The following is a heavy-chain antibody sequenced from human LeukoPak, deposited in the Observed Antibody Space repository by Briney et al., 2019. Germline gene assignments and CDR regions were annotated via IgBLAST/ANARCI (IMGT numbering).Heavy chain of an antibody. CDR3: AREIDYVGFDY. CDR2: ISSSGSTI. J-gene: IGHJ4*02. CDR1: GFTFSDYY. D-gene: IGHD4-23*01. Sequence: GGSLRLSCAASGFTFSDYYMSWIRQAPGKGLEWVSYISSSGSTIYYADSVKGRFTISRDNAKSSRYLQKNSLRAEDTAVYYCAREIDYVGFDYWGQGTLVTVSS. V-gene: IGHV3-11*04.